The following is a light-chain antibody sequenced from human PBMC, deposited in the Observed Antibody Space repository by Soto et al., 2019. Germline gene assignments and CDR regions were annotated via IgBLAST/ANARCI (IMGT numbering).Light chain of an antibody. CDR2: EVS. V-gene: IGLV2-8*01. CDR3: SSYAGRNTWV. J-gene: IGLJ3*02. CDR1: SSDVGGYKY. Sequence: QSVLTQPPSASGFPGQSVTISCTGTSSDVGGYKYVSWYQQHPGKAPKLMIFEVSRRPSGVPDRFSGSKSGNTASLTVSGLQAEDEADYYCSSYAGRNTWVFGGGTKLTVL.